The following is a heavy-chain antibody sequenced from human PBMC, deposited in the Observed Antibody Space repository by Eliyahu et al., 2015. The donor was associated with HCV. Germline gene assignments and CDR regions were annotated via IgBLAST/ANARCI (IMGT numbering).Heavy chain of an antibody. CDR2: IFSNDEK. D-gene: IGHD3-10*01. J-gene: IGHJ6*02. CDR1: GFSLSNARMG. CDR3: ARIRRYYGSGSYDDSWYYGMDV. V-gene: IGHV2-26*01. Sequence: QVTLKESGPVLVKPTETLTLTCTVSGFSLSNARMGVSWIRQPPGKALEWLAHIFSNDEKSYSTSLKSRLTISKDTSKSQVVLTMTNMDPVDTATYYCARIRRYYGSGSYDDSWYYGMDVWGQGTTVTVSS.